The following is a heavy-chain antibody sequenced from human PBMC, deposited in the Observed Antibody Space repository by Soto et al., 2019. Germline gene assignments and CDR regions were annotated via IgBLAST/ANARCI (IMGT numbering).Heavy chain of an antibody. CDR1: GSTFSSYP. CDR2: ISGSGGST. D-gene: IGHD3-22*01. V-gene: IGHV3-23*01. J-gene: IGHJ6*02. CDR3: AKAPPTRYYYDSSGYPARYYYGMDV. Sequence: GGSLRLSCAAPGSTFSSYPMGWVRHAPGKGLEWVSAISGSGGSTYYADAVKGRFTISRDNSKNTLYLQMNSLRAEDTAVYYCAKAPPTRYYYDSSGYPARYYYGMDVWGQGTTVTVSS.